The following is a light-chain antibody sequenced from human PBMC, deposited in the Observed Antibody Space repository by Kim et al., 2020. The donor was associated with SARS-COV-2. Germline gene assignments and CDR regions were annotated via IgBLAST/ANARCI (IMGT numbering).Light chain of an antibody. Sequence: DIVMTQSPISLPVTPGEPASISCRSSQSLLHSNGYNYLDWYLQKPGQSPQLLIYLGSNRASGVPDRFSGSGSGTDFTLKISRVEAEDVGVYYCMQALQTPRFGQGTKVDIK. CDR2: LGS. CDR1: QSLLHSNGYNY. V-gene: IGKV2-28*01. J-gene: IGKJ1*01. CDR3: MQALQTPR.